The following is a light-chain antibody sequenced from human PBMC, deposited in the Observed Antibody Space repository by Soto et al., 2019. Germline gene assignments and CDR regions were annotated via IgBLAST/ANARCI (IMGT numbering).Light chain of an antibody. CDR2: DVS. J-gene: IGLJ3*02. CDR1: SSDIGDYNY. V-gene: IGLV2-14*01. CDR3: SSSTTTTSLMV. Sequence: QSVLTQPASVSGSPGQSITISCTGTSSDIGDYNYVSWYQQYPGKVPKLVIYDVSHRPSGVSNRFSGSKSGNTASLTISGLQAEDEADYYCSSSTTTTSLMVFGGGTKLTVL.